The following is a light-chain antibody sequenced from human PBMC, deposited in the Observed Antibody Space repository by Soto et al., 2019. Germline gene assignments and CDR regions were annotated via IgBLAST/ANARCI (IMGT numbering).Light chain of an antibody. V-gene: IGKV3-11*01. J-gene: IGKJ1*01. CDR2: GAS. Sequence: LTQSPAAVSLSPGESATLSCRSSQSVSNYLAWYQQKPGQAPRILIYGASNRATGIPDRFSGRGSGTDFTLTFRSLEPEDLAVYYCVPYGILGTFVQGTMVDI. CDR1: QSVSNY. CDR3: VPYGILGT.